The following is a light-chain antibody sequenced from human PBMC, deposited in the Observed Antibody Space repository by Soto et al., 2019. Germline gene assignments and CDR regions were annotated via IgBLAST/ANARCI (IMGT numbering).Light chain of an antibody. CDR2: GTS. V-gene: IGKV3-15*01. Sequence: EIVMTQSPATLSVSPGERATLSCRASQSVSSNLAWYQQKPGQAPRLLIYGTSTRATGIPARFSGSGSGTEFTLTISGLQSEDFALYYCQQYDSYPYTFGQGTKLEI. CDR1: QSVSSN. CDR3: QQYDSYPYT. J-gene: IGKJ2*01.